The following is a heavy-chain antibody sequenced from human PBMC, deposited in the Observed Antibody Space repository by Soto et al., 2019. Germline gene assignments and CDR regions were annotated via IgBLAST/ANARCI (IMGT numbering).Heavy chain of an antibody. J-gene: IGHJ4*02. V-gene: IGHV5-10-1*01. D-gene: IGHD2-2*01. CDR1: GYSFAGYW. CDR3: ARLGRGTNLIDY. Sequence: GESLKISCKGSGYSFAGYWITWVRQKPGKGLEWMGRIDPSDSQTYYSPSFRGHVTISATKSITTVFLQWSSLRASDTAVYYCARLGRGTNLIDYWGQGTLVTVSS. CDR2: IDPSDSQT.